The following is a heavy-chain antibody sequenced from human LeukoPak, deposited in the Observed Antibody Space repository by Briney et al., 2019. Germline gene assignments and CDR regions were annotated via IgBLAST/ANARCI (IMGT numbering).Heavy chain of an antibody. J-gene: IGHJ4*02. V-gene: IGHV4-61*05. D-gene: IGHD3-10*02. CDR1: GGSISGSSYY. CDR3: ARYNRNNVYVFDY. CDR2: VYYSGTT. Sequence: SETLSLTCTVSGGSISGSSYYWGWIRQPPGKGLEWLGYVYYSGTTNYNPSLESRVTMSVDTSKNQFSLSLNFVTAADTAVYYCARYNRNNVYVFDYWGQGVLVTVSS.